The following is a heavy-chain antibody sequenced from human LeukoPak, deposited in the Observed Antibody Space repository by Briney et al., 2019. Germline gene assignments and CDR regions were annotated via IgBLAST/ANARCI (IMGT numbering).Heavy chain of an antibody. CDR1: GFTFSTSV. CDR3: ATANPTPRGINFDA. CDR2: INGGDYST. V-gene: IGHV3-23*01. D-gene: IGHD3-10*01. Sequence: PGGSLRLSCAASGFTFSTSVMSWVRQAPAKGLHWVSSINGGDYSTYYADSVKGRFTISRDSSKNILYLQMNSLRTDDTAMYYCATANPTPRGINFDAWGQGTLVTVSS. J-gene: IGHJ4*02.